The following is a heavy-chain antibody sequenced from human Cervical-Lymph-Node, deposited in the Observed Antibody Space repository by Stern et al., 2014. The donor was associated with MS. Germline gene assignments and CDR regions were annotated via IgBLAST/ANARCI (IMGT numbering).Heavy chain of an antibody. CDR1: GDSISSYTHY. D-gene: IGHD2-8*02. Sequence: QVQLQESGPGLVKPSETLSLTCAVSGDSISSYTHYWAWIRQPPGKGLEWIGSVYYSGATYYKPSLKSPVPISVDTSKNHFSRGLNSVTAADTAVYYCAKHACTGAACPFDLWGQGTLVTVSS. CDR2: VYYSGAT. J-gene: IGHJ4*02. V-gene: IGHV4-39*01. CDR3: AKHACTGAACPFDL.